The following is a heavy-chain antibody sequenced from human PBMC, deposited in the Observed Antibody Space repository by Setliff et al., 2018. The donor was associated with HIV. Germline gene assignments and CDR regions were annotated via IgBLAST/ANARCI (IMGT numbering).Heavy chain of an antibody. D-gene: IGHD6-19*01. Sequence: SVKVSCKASGGSISISVISWVRQAPGQGLEWMGGILGTPKYAQKFQGRVAITADESTSTAYMELSNLRSEDTAVYYCARNQGDSSGWYAGDYWGHGTLVTVSS. V-gene: IGHV1-69*13. J-gene: IGHJ4*01. CDR3: ARNQGDSSGWYAGDY. CDR1: GGSISISV. CDR2: ILGTP.